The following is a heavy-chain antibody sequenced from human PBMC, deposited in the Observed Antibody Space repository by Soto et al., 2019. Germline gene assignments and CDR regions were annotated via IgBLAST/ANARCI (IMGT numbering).Heavy chain of an antibody. V-gene: IGHV4-61*01. CDR3: ARIRRKNYYYYYYMDV. CDR1: GGSVSRDSYY. J-gene: IGHJ6*03. CDR2: ISNSGST. Sequence: SETLSLTCTVSGGSVSRDSYYWSWIRQPPGKGLEWIGYISNSGSTKYNPSLKSRVTISVGTSKNQFSLKLSSVTAADTAVYYCARIRRKNYYYYYYMDVWGKGTTVTVSS.